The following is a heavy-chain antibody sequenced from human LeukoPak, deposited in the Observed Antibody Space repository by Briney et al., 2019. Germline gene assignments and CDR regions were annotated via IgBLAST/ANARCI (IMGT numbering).Heavy chain of an antibody. J-gene: IGHJ4*02. D-gene: IGHD1-7*01. CDR2: VSSSGANT. CDR1: GSTPNDHS. Sequence: GSPRLPCAATGSTPNDHSTNRAPQAPGKGLEWVSSVSSSGANTYYADSVKGRFTISRDNAKNSLYLQMNSLTAEDTAVYYCASRGRELGYFDYWGQGTLVTVSS. V-gene: IGHV3-21*01. CDR3: ASRGRELGYFDY.